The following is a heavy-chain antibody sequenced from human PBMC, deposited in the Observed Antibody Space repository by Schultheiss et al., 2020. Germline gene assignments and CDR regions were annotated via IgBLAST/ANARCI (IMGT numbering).Heavy chain of an antibody. D-gene: IGHD5-18*01. CDR1: GGSISSYY. J-gene: IGHJ4*02. V-gene: IGHV4-59*08. CDR2: IYYSGST. Sequence: SETLSLTCTVSGGSISSYYWSWIRQPPGKGLEWIGYIYYSGSTNYNPSLKSRVTISVDTSKNQFSLKLSSVTAADTALYYCATHPRGYNYGVLDYWGQGTLVTVSS. CDR3: ATHPRGYNYGVLDY.